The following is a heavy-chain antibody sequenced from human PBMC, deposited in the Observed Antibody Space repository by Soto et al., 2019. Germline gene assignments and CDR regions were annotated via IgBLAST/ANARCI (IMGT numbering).Heavy chain of an antibody. V-gene: IGHV3-23*01. D-gene: IGHD6-13*01. CDR2: ISGSGGST. Sequence: GGSLRLSCAASGFTFSSYAMSWVRQAPRKGLEWVSAISGSGGSTYYADSVKGRFTISRDNSKNTLYLQMNSLRAEDTAVYYCAKGSLYIAAADPFEYWGQGTLVTVAS. CDR1: GFTFSSYA. J-gene: IGHJ4*02. CDR3: AKGSLYIAAADPFEY.